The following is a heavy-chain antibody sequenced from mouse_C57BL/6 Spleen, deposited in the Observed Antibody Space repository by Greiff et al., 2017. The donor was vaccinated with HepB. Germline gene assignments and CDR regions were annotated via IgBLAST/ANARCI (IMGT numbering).Heavy chain of an antibody. CDR3: ATPIYYGYDGAY. CDR2: IYPGDGDT. D-gene: IGHD2-2*01. Sequence: VQLQQSGAELVKPGASVKISCKASGYAFSSYWMNWVKQRPGKGLEWIGQIYPGDGDTNYNGKFKGKATLTADKSSSTAYMQLSSLTSEDSAVYSCATPIYYGYDGAYWGQGTLVTVSA. J-gene: IGHJ3*01. V-gene: IGHV1-80*01. CDR1: GYAFSSYW.